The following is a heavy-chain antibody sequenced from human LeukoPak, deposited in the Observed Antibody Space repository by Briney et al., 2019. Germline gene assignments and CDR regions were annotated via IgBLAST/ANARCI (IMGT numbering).Heavy chain of an antibody. J-gene: IGHJ6*03. CDR2: ISFDESNK. CDR3: ARGGTYGYYYYYYMDV. CDR1: GFTFNSYG. D-gene: IGHD2-15*01. Sequence: GGSLRLSCAASGFTFNSYGMHWVRQAPGKGLEWVAIISFDESNKYYADSVKGRFTISKDNSKNTLFLQMTSLRAEDTAVYFCARGGTYGYYYYYYMDVWGKGTTVTVSS. V-gene: IGHV3-30*03.